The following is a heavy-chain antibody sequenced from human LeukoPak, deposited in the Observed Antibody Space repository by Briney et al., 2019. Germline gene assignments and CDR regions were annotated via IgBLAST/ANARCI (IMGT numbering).Heavy chain of an antibody. V-gene: IGHV3-23*01. CDR1: GFTFSSYT. J-gene: IGHJ4*02. CDR2: ITTGGPNT. CDR3: AGGSGWVSVD. D-gene: IGHD6-19*01. Sequence: GSLRLSCTASGFTFSSYTMSWVRQAPGKGLKWVSTITTGGPNTYYADSVKGRFTVSRDDSKNTLYLQMNSLRAEDTAVYYCAGGSGWVSVDWGQGTLVTVSS.